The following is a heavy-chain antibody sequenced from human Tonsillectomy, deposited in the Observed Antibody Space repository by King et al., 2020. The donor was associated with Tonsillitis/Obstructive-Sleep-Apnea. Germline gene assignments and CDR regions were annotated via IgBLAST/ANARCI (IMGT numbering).Heavy chain of an antibody. CDR3: ASHSGDSSSWLHEFDY. Sequence: VQLVESGGGLVQPGGSLRLSCAASGFTFSSYWMSWVRQAPGKGLEWVANIKQDGSEKYYVDSVKGRFTISRDNAKNSLYLQMNSLRDEATAVYYCASHSGDSSSWLHEFDYWGQGTLVTVSS. D-gene: IGHD6-13*01. V-gene: IGHV3-7*01. CDR1: GFTFSSYW. CDR2: IKQDGSEK. J-gene: IGHJ4*02.